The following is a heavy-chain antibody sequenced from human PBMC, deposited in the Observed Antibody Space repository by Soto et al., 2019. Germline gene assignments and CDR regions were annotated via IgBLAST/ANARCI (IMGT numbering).Heavy chain of an antibody. CDR2: IIPILGIA. CDR1: GGTFSSYT. J-gene: IGHJ6*02. CDR3: ARSVTNSSSWYRSYYYYYHYGMDV. D-gene: IGHD6-13*01. V-gene: IGHV1-69*02. Sequence: SVKVSCKASGGTFSSYTMSWVRQAPGQGLEWMGRIIPILGIANYAQKFQGRVTITADKSTSTAYMELSSLRSEDTAVYYCARSVTNSSSWYRSYYYYYHYGMDVWGQ.